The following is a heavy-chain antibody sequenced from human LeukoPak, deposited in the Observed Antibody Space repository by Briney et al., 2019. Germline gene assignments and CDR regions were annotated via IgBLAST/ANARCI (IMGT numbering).Heavy chain of an antibody. J-gene: IGHJ3*01. CDR2: IYADGYT. CDR3: ARDRRGEKDFDV. V-gene: IGHV3-53*04. Sequence: LVSAIYADGYTRDAASVKGRFSISRHNSKNTVYLQMDNLRPEDTAVYYCARDRRGEKDFDVWGPGTMVTVSS.